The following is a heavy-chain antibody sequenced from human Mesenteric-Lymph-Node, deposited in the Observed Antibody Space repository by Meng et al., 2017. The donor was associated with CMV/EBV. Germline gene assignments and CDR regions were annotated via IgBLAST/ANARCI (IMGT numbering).Heavy chain of an antibody. Sequence: GESLKISCAASGFTFSAYWMTWVRQAPGKGLEWVANVKPDGSEKHYVDSVKGRFTISRDNAKNSLYLQMNSLRTEDTAVYYCARRSRDGYNFDYWGQGTLVTVSS. CDR1: GFTFSAYW. D-gene: IGHD5-24*01. V-gene: IGHV3-7*01. J-gene: IGHJ4*02. CDR2: VKPDGSEK. CDR3: ARRSRDGYNFDY.